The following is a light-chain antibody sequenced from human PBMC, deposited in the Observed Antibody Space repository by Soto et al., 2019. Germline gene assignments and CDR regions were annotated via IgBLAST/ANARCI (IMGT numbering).Light chain of an antibody. V-gene: IGKV3-15*01. J-gene: IGKJ1*01. CDR2: GAS. CDR1: QSVSSD. CDR3: QQYNTWHPKMA. Sequence: VVTQSPATLSVFPGETATLSCRASQSVSSDLAWYQQKPGQAPRLLIYGASTSATGIPARFRGSGSGTEFRLTISSLQSEDVATYYCQQYNTWHPKMAFGRGTKVEIK.